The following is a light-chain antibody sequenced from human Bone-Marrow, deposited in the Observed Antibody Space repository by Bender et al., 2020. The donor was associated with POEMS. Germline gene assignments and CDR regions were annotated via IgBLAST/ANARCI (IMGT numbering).Light chain of an antibody. CDR2: ADS. CDR1: SSDVASNNL. Sequence: HSALTQPASVSGSPGQSITISCTGTSSDVASNNLVSWYQQLPGKAPKLIIYADSRRPSGVSHRFSGSKSGNTASLTISARLPADESDYFCSFYAAGLTSVFGTGTKLTVL. J-gene: IGLJ1*01. CDR3: SFYAAGLTSV. V-gene: IGLV2-23*01.